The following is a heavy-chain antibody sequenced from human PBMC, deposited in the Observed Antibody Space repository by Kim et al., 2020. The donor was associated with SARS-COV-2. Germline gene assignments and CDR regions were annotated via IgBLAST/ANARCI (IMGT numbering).Heavy chain of an antibody. Sequence: GGSLRLSCSASGFTFSSYAMHWVRQAPGKGLEYVSAISSNGGSTYYADSVKGRFTISRDNSKNTLYLQMSSLRAEDTAVYYCVTLPGSWTPSTGGFDYWGQGTLVTVSS. CDR2: ISSNGGST. V-gene: IGHV3-64D*09. J-gene: IGHJ4*02. CDR3: VTLPGSWTPSTGGFDY. D-gene: IGHD2-15*01. CDR1: GFTFSSYA.